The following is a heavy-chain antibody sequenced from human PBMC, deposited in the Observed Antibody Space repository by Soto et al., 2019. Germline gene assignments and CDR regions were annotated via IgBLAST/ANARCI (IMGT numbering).Heavy chain of an antibody. J-gene: IGHJ5*02. CDR1: GYTFTSYG. V-gene: IGHV1-18*04. CDR3: AIFWSGGNWFDP. Sequence: ASVKVSCKASGYTFTSYGISWVRQAPGQGLEWMGWISAYNGNANYAQKLQGRVTMTTDTSTSTAYMELRSLRSDDTAVYYCAIFWSGGNWFDPWGQGTLVTVSS. CDR2: ISAYNGNA. D-gene: IGHD3-3*01.